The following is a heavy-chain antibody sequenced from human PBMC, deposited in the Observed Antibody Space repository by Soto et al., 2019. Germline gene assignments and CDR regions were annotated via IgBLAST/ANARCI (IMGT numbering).Heavy chain of an antibody. CDR3: ARGALAVANWFDP. CDR1: GYTFTGYY. V-gene: IGHV1-2*02. J-gene: IGHJ5*02. CDR2: INPNNGVT. D-gene: IGHD6-19*01. Sequence: QVQLVQSGAEVRKPGASVRVSCKASGYTFTGYYINWVRQAPGQGLEWMGWINPNNGVTNYAQEFEGRVTMTRDTSITTAYMDLNRQRSDDTAVYLCARGALAVANWFDPWGQGTQVTVYS.